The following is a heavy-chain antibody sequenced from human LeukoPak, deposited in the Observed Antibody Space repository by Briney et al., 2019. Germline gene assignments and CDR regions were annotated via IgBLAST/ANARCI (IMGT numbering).Heavy chain of an antibody. V-gene: IGHV3-23*01. Sequence: GGSLRRSCAASGFTFSSYAMSWVRQAPGKGLEWVSAISGSGGSTYYADSVKGRFTISRDNAKNSLYLQMNSLRAEDTAVYYCARELAFSTTQNYWGQGTLVTVSS. D-gene: IGHD1-1*01. CDR1: GFTFSSYA. CDR2: ISGSGGST. J-gene: IGHJ4*02. CDR3: ARELAFSTTQNY.